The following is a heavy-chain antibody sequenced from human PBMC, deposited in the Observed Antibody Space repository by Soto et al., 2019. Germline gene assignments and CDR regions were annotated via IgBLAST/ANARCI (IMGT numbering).Heavy chain of an antibody. CDR2: ISSNGGST. J-gene: IGHJ4*02. D-gene: IGHD5-12*01. Sequence: GGSLRLSCAASGFTFSRYAMHWVRQAPGKGLEYVSAISSNGGSTDYANSVKGRFTISRDNSKNTLYLQMGSLRAEDMAVYYCARGSNGYLLDYSGQGSLVIVSS. CDR1: GFTFSRYA. V-gene: IGHV3-64*01. CDR3: ARGSNGYLLDY.